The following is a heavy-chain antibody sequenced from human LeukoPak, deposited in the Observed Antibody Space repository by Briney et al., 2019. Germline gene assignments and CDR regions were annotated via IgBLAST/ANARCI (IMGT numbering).Heavy chain of an antibody. D-gene: IGHD1-26*01. V-gene: IGHV3-23*01. Sequence: GGSLRLSCAASGFTFTSYAMTWVRQAPGKGLEWVSAISGSGGSTYYADSVKGRFTISRDNSKNTLYLQMNSLRAEDTAVYYCAKDPNSGSYFDYWGQGTLVTVSS. J-gene: IGHJ4*02. CDR3: AKDPNSGSYFDY. CDR2: ISGSGGST. CDR1: GFTFTSYA.